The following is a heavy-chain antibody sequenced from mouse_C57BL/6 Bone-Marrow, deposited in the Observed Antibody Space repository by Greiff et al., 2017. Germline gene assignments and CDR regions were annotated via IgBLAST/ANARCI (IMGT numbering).Heavy chain of an antibody. CDR2: ISSGSSTI. J-gene: IGHJ3*01. CDR3: ASIYYDYDGAY. D-gene: IGHD2-4*01. V-gene: IGHV5-17*01. Sequence: EVHLVESGGGLVKPGGSLKLSCAASGFTFSDYGMHWVRQAPEKGLEWVAYISSGSSTIYYADTVKGRFTISRDNDKNTLFLQMTSLRSEDTALDYCASIYYDYDGAYWGQGTLVPVSA. CDR1: GFTFSDYG.